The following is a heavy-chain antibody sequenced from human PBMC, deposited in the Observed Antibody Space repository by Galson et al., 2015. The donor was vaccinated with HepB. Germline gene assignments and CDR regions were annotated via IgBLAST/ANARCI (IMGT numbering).Heavy chain of an antibody. Sequence: SVKVSCKASGYSFTSYGISWVRQAPGQGLEWMGWINTYNGNTNYAQKLQGRVTMTTDTSTSTAYMELRSLRSDDTAVYYCARDQGIVVVSTTGGSSQTFDYWGQGSLVTVSS. CDR1: GYSFTSYG. J-gene: IGHJ4*02. V-gene: IGHV1-18*04. CDR3: ARDQGIVVVSTTGGSSQTFDY. D-gene: IGHD3-22*01. CDR2: INTYNGNT.